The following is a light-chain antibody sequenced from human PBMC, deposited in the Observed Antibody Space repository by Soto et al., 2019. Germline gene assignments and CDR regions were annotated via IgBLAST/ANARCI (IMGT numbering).Light chain of an antibody. Sequence: QSALTQPRSVSGSPGQSVTISCTGTSSDVGGYNYVSWYQQRPGKGPKLMIYDVSRRPSGVPGRFSGSKSGNTASLNISGLQAEDEAEYFCCPPADRYTYVVGPGTKLTVL. CDR1: SSDVGGYNY. J-gene: IGLJ1*01. CDR3: CPPADRYTYV. V-gene: IGLV2-11*01. CDR2: DVS.